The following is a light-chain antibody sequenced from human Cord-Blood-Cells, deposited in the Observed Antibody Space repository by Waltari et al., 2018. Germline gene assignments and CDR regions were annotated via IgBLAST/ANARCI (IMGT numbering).Light chain of an antibody. V-gene: IGLV3-25*03. J-gene: IGLJ1*01. CDR2: KDS. Sequence: SHALTQPPSVSVSPGPPARITCSGDALPQQSANWYQQMPGQAPVLVIYKDSGRPSGIPERFAGSSSGTTVTLTISGVQAEDEADYYCQSADSSGTYRVFGTGTKVTVL. CDR3: QSADSSGTYRV. CDR1: ALPQQS.